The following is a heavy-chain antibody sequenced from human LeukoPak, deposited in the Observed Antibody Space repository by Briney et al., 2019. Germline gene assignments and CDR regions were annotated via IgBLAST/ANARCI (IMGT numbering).Heavy chain of an antibody. J-gene: IGHJ5*02. V-gene: IGHV1-8*01. CDR2: INPKSAHT. CDR1: GYTFTSYD. D-gene: IGHD6-19*01. CDR3: TRGPSLHSKWVGGRWFDP. Sequence: ASVKVSCKASGYTFTSYDINWVRQATGHGLEWMGWINPKSAHTGHAQEFQGRVTMTRDTSINTAYMELNSLTSEDTAMYYYTRGPSLHSKWVGGRWFDPWGQGTLVTVSS.